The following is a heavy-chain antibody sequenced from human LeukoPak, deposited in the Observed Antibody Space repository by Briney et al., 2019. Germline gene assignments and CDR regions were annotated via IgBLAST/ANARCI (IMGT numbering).Heavy chain of an antibody. CDR1: AFSFDDYV. V-gene: IGHV3-9*01. D-gene: IGHD3-10*01. J-gene: IGHJ6*03. CDR3: ARDSRSGSYSYYYMDV. CDR2: ISWSSNSV. Sequence: GGSLRLSCVASAFSFDDYVMHWVRQAPGKGLEWVSFISWSSNSVAYADSVRGRFTISRDNAKNSLYLQMNSLGAEDTALYYRARDSRSGSYSYYYMDVWGIGTTVTVSS.